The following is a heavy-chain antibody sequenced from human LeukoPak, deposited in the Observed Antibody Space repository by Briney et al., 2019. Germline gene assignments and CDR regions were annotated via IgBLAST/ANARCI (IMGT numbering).Heavy chain of an antibody. CDR3: ARGRYMDV. V-gene: IGHV1-8*03. Sequence: GASVKVSCKASGYIFIDYEINWVRQATGQGLEWMGWMNPKSGDTGYEQKFKGRVTITRDSSIRTVYVELSSLRSEDTALYYCARGRYMDVWGKGTTVTVSS. J-gene: IGHJ6*03. CDR1: GYIFIDYE. CDR2: MNPKSGDT.